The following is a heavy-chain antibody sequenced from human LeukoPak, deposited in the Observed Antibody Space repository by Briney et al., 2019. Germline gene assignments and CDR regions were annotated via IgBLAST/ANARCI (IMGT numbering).Heavy chain of an antibody. D-gene: IGHD6-13*01. Sequence: SETLSLTCTVSGGSISRYYWSWIRQPAGKGLEWIGRISTSWCTNYNPSLKSRVTMSVETSRNQFSLSLSSVTAADTAVYYCARARYNINWYDRNYWFDAWGQGTLVTVS. J-gene: IGHJ5*02. CDR1: GGSISRYY. CDR3: ARARYNINWYDRNYWFDA. V-gene: IGHV4-4*07. CDR2: ISTSWCT.